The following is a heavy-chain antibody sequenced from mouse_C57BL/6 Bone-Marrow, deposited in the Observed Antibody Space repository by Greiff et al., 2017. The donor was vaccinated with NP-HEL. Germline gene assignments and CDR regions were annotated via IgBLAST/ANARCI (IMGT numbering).Heavy chain of an antibody. CDR1: GYTFTDYY. D-gene: IGHD1-1*02. Sequence: EVMLQQSGPELVKPGASVKISCKASGYTFTDYYMNWVKQSHGKSLEWIGDINPNNGGTSYNQKFKGKATLTVDKSSSTAYMELRSLTSEDSAVYYCARGVADYWGQGTSVTVSS. CDR3: ARGVADY. V-gene: IGHV1-26*01. J-gene: IGHJ4*01. CDR2: INPNNGGT.